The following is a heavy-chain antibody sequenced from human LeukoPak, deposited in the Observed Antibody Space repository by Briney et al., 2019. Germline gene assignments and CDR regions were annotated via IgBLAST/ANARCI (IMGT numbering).Heavy chain of an antibody. CDR2: XIPIFGTA. V-gene: IGHV1-69*01. CDR3: AFSDPNYYGSGSYYSYFDY. J-gene: IGHJ4*02. Sequence: QAPGQGLEWMGGXIPIFGTANYAQKFQGRVTITADESTSTAYMELSSLRSEDTAVYYCAFSDPNYYGSGSYYSYFDYWGQGTLVTVSS. D-gene: IGHD3-10*01.